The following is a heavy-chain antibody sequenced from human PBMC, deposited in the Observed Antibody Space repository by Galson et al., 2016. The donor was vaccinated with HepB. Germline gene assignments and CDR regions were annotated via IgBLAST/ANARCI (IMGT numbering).Heavy chain of an antibody. CDR1: GFIFNSHT. V-gene: IGHV3-30*18. J-gene: IGHJ4*02. CDR3: AKDAAVTLPGVYFEY. D-gene: IGHD4-17*01. Sequence: SLRLSCAASGFIFNSHTMHWVRQETPGKGLEWVASISHDGINGKYADSVRGRFTISRDNSKNTVYLQMSSLRAEDTAGYYCAKDAAVTLPGVYFEYWGQGTLVTVSA. CDR2: ISHDGING.